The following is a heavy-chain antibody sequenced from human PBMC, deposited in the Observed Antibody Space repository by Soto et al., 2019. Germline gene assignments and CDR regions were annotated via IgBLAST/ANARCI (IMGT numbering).Heavy chain of an antibody. Sequence: GASVKVSCKVAGYTLTESSMHWVRQAPGKGLEWMGGFDPEDGETIYAQKFQGRVTMTEDTPNDTAYMELSSLRSEDKAVYYCATDPRCSGSYSAFDIWGQGTMVTVS. CDR2: FDPEDGET. J-gene: IGHJ3*02. CDR3: ATDPRCSGSYSAFDI. CDR1: GYTLTESS. V-gene: IGHV1-24*01. D-gene: IGHD1-26*01.